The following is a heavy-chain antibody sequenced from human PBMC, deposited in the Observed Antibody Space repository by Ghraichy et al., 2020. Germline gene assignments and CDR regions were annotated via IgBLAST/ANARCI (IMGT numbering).Heavy chain of an antibody. Sequence: ASVKVSCKASGYTFTSYGISWVRQAPGQGLEWMGWISAYNGNTNYAQKLQGRVTMTTDTSTSTAYMELRSLRSDDTAVYYCARDRDNWNDVMADYWGQGTLVTVSS. J-gene: IGHJ4*02. V-gene: IGHV1-18*01. CDR3: ARDRDNWNDVMADY. D-gene: IGHD1-20*01. CDR1: GYTFTSYG. CDR2: ISAYNGNT.